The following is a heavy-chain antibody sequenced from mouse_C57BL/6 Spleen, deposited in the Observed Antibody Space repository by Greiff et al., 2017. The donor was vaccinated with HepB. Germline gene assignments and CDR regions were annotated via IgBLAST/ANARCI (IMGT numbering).Heavy chain of an antibody. Sequence: EVQLVDSGGGLVQSGRSLRLSCATSGFTFSDFYMEWVRQAPGKGLEWIAASRNKANDYTTEYSASVKGRFIVSRDTSQSILYLQMNALRAEDTAIYYCARDPPYDYDGALDYWGQGTSVTVSS. CDR2: SRNKANDYTT. D-gene: IGHD2-4*01. J-gene: IGHJ4*01. V-gene: IGHV7-1*01. CDR1: GFTFSDFY. CDR3: ARDPPYDYDGALDY.